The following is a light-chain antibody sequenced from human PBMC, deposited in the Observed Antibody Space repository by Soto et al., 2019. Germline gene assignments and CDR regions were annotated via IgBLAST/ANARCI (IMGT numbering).Light chain of an antibody. Sequence: IQMTQSPSSLSASLGDRVTFTCHASQDISNYLNWYQQKPGKAPKLLISDASNLETGVPSRFSASGSATDFTFTITSLQPEDVATYYCQQYDNLPLLTFGGGTKVDIK. V-gene: IGKV1-33*01. CDR1: QDISNY. CDR2: DAS. J-gene: IGKJ4*01. CDR3: QQYDNLPLLT.